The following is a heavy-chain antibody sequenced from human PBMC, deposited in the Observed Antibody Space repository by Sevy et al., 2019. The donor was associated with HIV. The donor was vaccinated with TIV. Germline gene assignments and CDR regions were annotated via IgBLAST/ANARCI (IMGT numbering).Heavy chain of an antibody. J-gene: IGHJ4*02. CDR2: ISTSGSSI. CDR1: GFTFSSHE. D-gene: IGHD3-10*01. CDR3: EVRAPLTYHYGSGTY. Sequence: GGSLRLSCAASGFTFSSHEMNWVRQAPGKGLEWVSYISTSGSSIYYADSVKGRFTISRDNAKNSLYLQMNSLRAEDTAVYYCEVRAPLTYHYGSGTYWGQGTLVTVSS. V-gene: IGHV3-48*03.